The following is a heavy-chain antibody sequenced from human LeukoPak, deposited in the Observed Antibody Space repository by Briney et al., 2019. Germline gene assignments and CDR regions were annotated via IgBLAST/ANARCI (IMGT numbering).Heavy chain of an antibody. V-gene: IGHV3-66*01. CDR1: GFTVSINY. J-gene: IGHJ4*02. D-gene: IGHD5-18*01. Sequence: GGSLRLSCAASGFTVSINYMSWVRRAPGKGLEWVSVIYSGGSTYYADSVKGRFTISRDNSKNTLYLQMNSLRAEDTAVYYCARDKSYGHHHFDYWGQGTLVTVSS. CDR3: ARDKSYGHHHFDY. CDR2: IYSGGST.